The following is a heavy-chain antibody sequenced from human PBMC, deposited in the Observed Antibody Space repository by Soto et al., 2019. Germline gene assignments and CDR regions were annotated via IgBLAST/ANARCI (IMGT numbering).Heavy chain of an antibody. D-gene: IGHD1-1*01. Sequence: SVKVSCKXSGGTFSSHSINWVRQAPGQGLEWMGGIIPIFGPANFAKKFQGRVTITADESTTTAYMELSTLTSEDTAVYYCATGSFTSTGGRIGYHYNAMDVWGQGTTVTVSS. CDR1: GGTFSSHS. V-gene: IGHV1-69*13. J-gene: IGHJ6*02. CDR2: IIPIFGPA. CDR3: ATGSFTSTGGRIGYHYNAMDV.